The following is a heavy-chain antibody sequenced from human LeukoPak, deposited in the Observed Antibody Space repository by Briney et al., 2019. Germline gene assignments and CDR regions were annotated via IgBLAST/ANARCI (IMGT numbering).Heavy chain of an antibody. CDR2: IFGGGGT. V-gene: IGHV3-53*01. D-gene: IGHD4-17*01. J-gene: IGHJ4*02. CDR3: ARGSFGDYDY. Sequence: PGGSLRLSCEASGFTVSDNYINWIRQAPGKGLEWVAAIFGGGGTYYIDSVKGRFTISRDNATNTLYLQMNSLRAEDTAVYYCARGSFGDYDYWGQGTLVTVSS. CDR1: GFTVSDNY.